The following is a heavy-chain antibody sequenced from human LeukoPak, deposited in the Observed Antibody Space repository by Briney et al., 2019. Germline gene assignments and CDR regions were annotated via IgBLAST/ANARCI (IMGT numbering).Heavy chain of an antibody. CDR2: INPNSGGT. CDR3: ARDGNQLLYGGGGWFDP. V-gene: IGHV1-2*02. J-gene: IGHJ5*02. Sequence: ASVKVSCKASGYTFTGYYMHWVRQAPGQGLEWMGWINPNSGGTNYAQKFQGRVTMTRDTSISTAYMELSRLRSDDTAVYYCARDGNQLLYGGGGWFDPWGQGTLITVSS. CDR1: GYTFTGYY. D-gene: IGHD2-2*02.